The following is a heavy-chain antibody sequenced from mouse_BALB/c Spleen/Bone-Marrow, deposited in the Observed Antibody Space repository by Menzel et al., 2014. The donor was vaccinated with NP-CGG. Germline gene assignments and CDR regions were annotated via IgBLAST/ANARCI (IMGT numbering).Heavy chain of an antibody. D-gene: IGHD4-1*01. J-gene: IGHJ3*01. CDR3: ASWGFAY. CDR2: ISNSGST. V-gene: IGHV3-8*02. CDR1: GDSITSGY. Sequence: EVMLVESGPSLVKPSQTLSLTCSVTGDSITSGYWNWIRKVPGNKLEYMGYISNSGSTYYNPSPKSRISITRDTSKNQYYLQLNSVTSEDTATYYCASWGFAYWGQGTLVTVSA.